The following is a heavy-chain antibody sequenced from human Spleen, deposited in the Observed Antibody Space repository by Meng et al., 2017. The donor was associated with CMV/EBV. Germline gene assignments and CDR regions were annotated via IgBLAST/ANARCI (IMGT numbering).Heavy chain of an antibody. Sequence: LSLTCAASGFTFSSYAMHWVRQAPGKGLEWVAVISYDGSNKYYADSVKGRFTISRDNSKNTLYLQMNSLRAEDTAVYYCARGIYDFWSGYLYYYYGKDVWGQGTTVTVSS. J-gene: IGHJ6*02. CDR3: ARGIYDFWSGYLYYYYGKDV. CDR1: GFTFSSYA. V-gene: IGHV3-30-3*01. CDR2: ISYDGSNK. D-gene: IGHD3-3*01.